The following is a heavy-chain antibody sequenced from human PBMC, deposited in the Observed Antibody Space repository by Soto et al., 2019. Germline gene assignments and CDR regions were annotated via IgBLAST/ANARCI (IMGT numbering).Heavy chain of an antibody. D-gene: IGHD3-10*01. J-gene: IGHJ6*02. Sequence: ASVKVSCKASGYTCSSYGLSWVRQAPGQGLEWMGWISDYNGNTHYAQKFQGRVIMTTDTSTRTAYMELRSLRSDDTAVYFCAREGYYPGSGTYSPPRYYGMDVWGQGTTVTVSS. CDR3: AREGYYPGSGTYSPPRYYGMDV. CDR1: GYTCSSYG. CDR2: ISDYNGNT. V-gene: IGHV1-18*01.